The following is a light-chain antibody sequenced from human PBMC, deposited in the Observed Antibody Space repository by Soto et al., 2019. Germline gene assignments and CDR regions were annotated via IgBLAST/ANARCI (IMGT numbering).Light chain of an antibody. CDR2: DVS. J-gene: IGLJ1*01. CDR3: SSYTTSNNFYV. Sequence: QSALTQPASVSGSPGQSITISCTGTSSDVGGYNYVSWYQQYPGKAPKLMIYDVSNRPSGVSNRFSGSKSGNTASLTISGLQAEDEADYYCSSYTTSNNFYVFGTGTKVTVL. V-gene: IGLV2-14*03. CDR1: SSDVGGYNY.